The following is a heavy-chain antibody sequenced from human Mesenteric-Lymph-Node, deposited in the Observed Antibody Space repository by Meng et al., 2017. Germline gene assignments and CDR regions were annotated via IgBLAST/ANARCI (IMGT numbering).Heavy chain of an antibody. V-gene: IGHV1-69*02. J-gene: IGHJ3*02. Sequence: SVKVSCKASGGTFSSYTISWVRQAPGQGLEWMGRIIPILGIANYAQKFQGSVTITADKSTSTAYMELSSLRSEDTAVYYCAFRIQLWLHAFDIWGQGTMVTVSS. CDR1: GGTFSSYT. CDR3: AFRIQLWLHAFDI. D-gene: IGHD5-18*01. CDR2: IIPILGIA.